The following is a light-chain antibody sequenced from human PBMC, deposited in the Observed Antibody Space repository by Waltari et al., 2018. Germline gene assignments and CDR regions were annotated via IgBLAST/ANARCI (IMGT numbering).Light chain of an antibody. J-gene: IGKJ1*01. CDR3: MQATYWPWT. CDR2: TVS. Sequence: AVLTQSPLSLPVTLGQPASIPCRSSQTLVSSNGNTYLSWFQQRPGQSPRRLIYTVSDRDSGVPDRFSGSGSDTDFTLTISRVEAEDVGVYYCMQATYWPWTFGQGTKVEIK. CDR1: QTLVSSNGNTY. V-gene: IGKV2-30*01.